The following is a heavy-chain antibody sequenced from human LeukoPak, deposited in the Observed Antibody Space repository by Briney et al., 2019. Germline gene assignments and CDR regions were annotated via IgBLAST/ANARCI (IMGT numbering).Heavy chain of an antibody. J-gene: IGHJ6*03. CDR1: GGSISSSSYY. CDR2: IYYSGST. Sequence: TPSETLSLTCSVSGGSISSSSYYWGWIRQPPGKGLEWIGSIYYSGSTYYNPSLKSRVTISVDTSKNQFSLKLSSVTAADTAAYYCARGLRSSGWYIYYYYYMDVWGKGTTVTISS. V-gene: IGHV4-39*01. D-gene: IGHD6-19*01. CDR3: ARGLRSSGWYIYYYYYMDV.